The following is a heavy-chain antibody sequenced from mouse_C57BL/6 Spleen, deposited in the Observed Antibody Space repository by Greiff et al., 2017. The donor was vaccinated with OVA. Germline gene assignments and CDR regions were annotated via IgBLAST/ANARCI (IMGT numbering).Heavy chain of an antibody. CDR3: ARDGPTIEYYFDY. CDR1: GYTFTSYW. D-gene: IGHD2-12*01. V-gene: IGHV1-53*01. Sequence: VQLQQPGTELVKPGASVKLSCKASGYTFTSYWMHWVKQRPGQGLEWIGNINPSNGGTNYNEKFKSKATLTVDKSSSTAYMQLSSLTSEDSAVYYCARDGPTIEYYFDYWGQGTTLTVSS. J-gene: IGHJ2*01. CDR2: INPSNGGT.